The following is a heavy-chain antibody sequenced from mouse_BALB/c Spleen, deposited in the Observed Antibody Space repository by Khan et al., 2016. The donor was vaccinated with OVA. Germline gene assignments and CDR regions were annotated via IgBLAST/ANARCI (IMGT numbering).Heavy chain of an antibody. CDR2: ISSGSSTI. Sequence: EVELVESGGGLVQPGGSRILSCAASGFTFSNFGIHWVRQAPEKGLEWVAYISSGSSTIYYADTVKGRFTISRDNPKNTLFLQMTSLRSEDTAMYYCARRRIYDGYYGGAMDYWGQGTSVTVSS. V-gene: IGHV5-17*02. CDR1: GFTFSNFG. D-gene: IGHD2-3*01. CDR3: ARRRIYDGYYGGAMDY. J-gene: IGHJ4*01.